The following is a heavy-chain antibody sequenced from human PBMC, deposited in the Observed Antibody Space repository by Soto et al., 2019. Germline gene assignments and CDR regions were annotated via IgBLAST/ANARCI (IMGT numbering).Heavy chain of an antibody. CDR2: ISYDGSNK. V-gene: IGHV3-30-3*01. Sequence: PGGSLRLSCAASGFTFSSYAMHWVRQAPGKGLEWVAVISYDGSNKYYADSVKGRFTISRDNSKNTLYLQMNSLRAEDTAVYYCARSTGFWSGYHYFDYWGQGTLVTVSS. CDR1: GFTFSSYA. CDR3: ARSTGFWSGYHYFDY. D-gene: IGHD3-3*01. J-gene: IGHJ4*02.